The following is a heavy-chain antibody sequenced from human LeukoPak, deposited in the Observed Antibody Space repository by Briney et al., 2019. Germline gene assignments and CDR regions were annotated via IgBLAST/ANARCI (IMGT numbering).Heavy chain of an antibody. CDR1: GGSVSSDY. CDR2: IHYTGNT. Sequence: SETLSLTCTVSGGSVSSDYGNWIRQPPGKGLEWIGYIHYTGNTNDNPSLKSRVTISMDASKNQFSLKLSSVTAADTALYYCARRSTYGFFDYWGQGTLVTVSS. J-gene: IGHJ4*02. V-gene: IGHV4-59*08. CDR3: ARRSTYGFFDY. D-gene: IGHD4-17*01.